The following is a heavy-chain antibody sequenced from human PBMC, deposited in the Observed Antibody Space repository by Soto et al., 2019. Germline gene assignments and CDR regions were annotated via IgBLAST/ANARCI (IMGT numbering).Heavy chain of an antibody. D-gene: IGHD6-13*01. CDR2: INPNSGGT. CDR3: ARDFVAAGYYYYGMDV. Sequence: XSVKVSCKASGYTFTCYYMHWVRQAPGQGLEWMGWINPNSGGTNYAQKFQGWVTMTRDTSISTAYMELSRLRSDDTAVYYCARDFVAAGYYYYGMDVWGQGTTVTVSS. CDR1: GYTFTCYY. J-gene: IGHJ6*02. V-gene: IGHV1-2*04.